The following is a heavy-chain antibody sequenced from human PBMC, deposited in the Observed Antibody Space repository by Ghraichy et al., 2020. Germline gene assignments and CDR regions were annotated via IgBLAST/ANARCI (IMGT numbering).Heavy chain of an antibody. J-gene: IGHJ3*02. CDR3: ARDSNGWFGENAFDI. D-gene: IGHD3-10*01. CDR2: ISYDGSNK. V-gene: IGHV3-30*04. CDR1: GFTFSSYA. Sequence: GGSLRLSCAASGFTFSSYAMHWVRQAPGKGLEWVAVISYDGSNKYYADSVKGRFTISRDNSKNTLYLQMNSLRAEDTAVYYCARDSNGWFGENAFDIWGQGTMVTVSS.